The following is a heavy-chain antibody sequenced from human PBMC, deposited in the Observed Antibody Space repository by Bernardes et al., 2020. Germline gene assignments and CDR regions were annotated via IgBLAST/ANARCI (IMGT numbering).Heavy chain of an antibody. CDR2: IYPDDSDT. CDR1: GYSFTNSW. J-gene: IGHJ4*02. CDR3: AILAAGSLYYFDY. V-gene: IGHV5-51*01. Sequence: GESLKISCKASGYSFTNSWIGWVRQMPGKGLEWMGIIYPDDSDTRYSPSFQGQVTISADKSISTAYLQWSSLKASDTAMYYCAILAAGSLYYFDYWGQGTLVTVSS. D-gene: IGHD6-25*01.